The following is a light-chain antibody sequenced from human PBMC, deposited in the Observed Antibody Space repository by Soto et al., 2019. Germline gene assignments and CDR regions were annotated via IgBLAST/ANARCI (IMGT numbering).Light chain of an antibody. CDR1: SSDVGAYNY. V-gene: IGLV2-14*01. CDR3: SSYTSSSTLV. CDR2: DVS. J-gene: IGLJ2*01. Sequence: QSALTQPASVSGSPGQSITISCTGTSSDVGAYNYVSWYQQYPGKAPKLIIYDVSNRPSGISNRFSGSKSGNTASLTISGLQAEDEADYSCSSYTSSSTLVFGGGTKVTVL.